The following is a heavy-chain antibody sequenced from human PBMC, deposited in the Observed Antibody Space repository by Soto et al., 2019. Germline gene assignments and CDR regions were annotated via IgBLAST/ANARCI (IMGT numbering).Heavy chain of an antibody. CDR3: ARGSLGGYYGAFDV. J-gene: IGHJ3*01. CDR2: IYYSGST. V-gene: IGHV4-59*12. CDR1: GGSISSYY. Sequence: PSETLSLTCTVSGGSISSYYWSWIRQPPGKGLEWIGYIYYSGSTNYNPSLKSRVAISIETSTIQFSLALSSVTAADTAVYYCARGSLGGYYGAFDVWGQGTAVTVSS. D-gene: IGHD3-10*01.